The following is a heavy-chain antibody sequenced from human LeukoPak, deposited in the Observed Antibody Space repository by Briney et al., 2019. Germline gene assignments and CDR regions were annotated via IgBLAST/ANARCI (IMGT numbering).Heavy chain of an antibody. CDR3: ATDAGSGWYEYYFDY. CDR2: FDPEDGET. J-gene: IGHJ4*02. CDR1: GYTLTELS. V-gene: IGHV1-24*01. D-gene: IGHD6-19*01. Sequence: EASVKVSCKVSGYTLTELSMHWVRQAPGKGLEWMGGFDPEDGETIYAQKFQGRVTMTEDTSTDTAYMELSSLGSEDTAVYYCATDAGSGWYEYYFDYWGQGTLVTVSS.